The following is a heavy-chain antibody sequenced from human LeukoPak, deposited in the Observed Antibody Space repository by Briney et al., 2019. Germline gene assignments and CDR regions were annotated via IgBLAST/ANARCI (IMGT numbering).Heavy chain of an antibody. CDR2: INHSGST. V-gene: IGHV4-34*01. J-gene: IGHJ5*02. D-gene: IGHD3-22*01. CDR1: GGSFSGYY. Sequence: PSETLSLTCAVYGGSFSGYYWSWIRQPPGKGLEWIGEINHSGSTNYNPSLKSRVTISVDTSKNQFSLKLSSVTAADTAVYYCARRPYGANRSGYYYTWGQGTLVTVSS. CDR3: ARRPYGANRSGYYYT.